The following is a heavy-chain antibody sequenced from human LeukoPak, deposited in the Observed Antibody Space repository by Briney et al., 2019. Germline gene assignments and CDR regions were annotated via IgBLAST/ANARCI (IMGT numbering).Heavy chain of an antibody. Sequence: GASVKVSCKASGYTFTGYYMHWVRQAPGQGLEWMGWINPNSGGTNYAQKFQGWVTMTRDTSISTAYMELSRLRSDDTAVYYCERGALTRRSAAGNFDYWGQGTLVTVSS. CDR2: INPNSGGT. J-gene: IGHJ4*02. CDR1: GYTFTGYY. D-gene: IGHD6-13*01. V-gene: IGHV1-2*04. CDR3: ERGALTRRSAAGNFDY.